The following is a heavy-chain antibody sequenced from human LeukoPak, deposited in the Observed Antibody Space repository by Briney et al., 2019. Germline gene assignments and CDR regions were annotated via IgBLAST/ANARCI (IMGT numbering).Heavy chain of an antibody. CDR3: ARAPAYRRYLFEK. Sequence: SETLSLTCSVSGESIRIDTYYWGWVRQSPGTGPEWLANIHYTGTSHYDPSLASRVSISVDTTKNQVSLNLRSVTAADSAVYFCARAPAYRRYLFEKWGQGILVTVSS. CDR2: IHYTGTS. D-gene: IGHD2-21*01. V-gene: IGHV4-39*01. CDR1: GESIRIDTYY. J-gene: IGHJ4*02.